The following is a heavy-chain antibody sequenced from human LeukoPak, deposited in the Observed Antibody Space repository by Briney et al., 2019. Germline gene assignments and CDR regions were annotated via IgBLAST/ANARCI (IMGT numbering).Heavy chain of an antibody. J-gene: IGHJ5*02. D-gene: IGHD4-17*01. V-gene: IGHV4-59*13. CDR2: IYYIGST. CDR3: ERDTLPGHSDCGDYGRLDP. CDR1: GGSISGYY. Sequence: SETRSLTCTVFGGSISGYYWTWIRQPAGKGLEWLGYIYYIGSTNYNPSPQSRVTMSVDTSKNQFSLKLISATPADAAMYYCERDTLPGHSDCGDYGRLDPWGQGTLVIVSS.